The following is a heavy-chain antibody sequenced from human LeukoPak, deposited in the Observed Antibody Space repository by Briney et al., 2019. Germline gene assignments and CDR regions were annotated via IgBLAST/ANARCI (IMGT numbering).Heavy chain of an antibody. CDR1: GGSISSGVYY. D-gene: IGHD6-13*01. CDR2: IYYSGST. J-gene: IGHJ6*03. Sequence: PSETLSLTCTVSGGSISSGVYYWGWIRQPPVKGLEWIGSIYYSGSTYYNPSLKSRVTISVDTSKNQFSLKLSSVTAADTAVYYCEAAAGTDYYYYYYMDVWGKGTTVTVSS. V-gene: IGHV4-39*07. CDR3: EAAAGTDYYYYYYMDV.